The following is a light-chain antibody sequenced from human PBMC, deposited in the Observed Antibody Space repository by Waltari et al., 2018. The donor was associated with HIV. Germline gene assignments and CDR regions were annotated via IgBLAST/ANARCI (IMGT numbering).Light chain of an antibody. CDR3: SAYGDNGRVL. J-gene: IGLJ2*01. CDR1: GSYIGAYDF. V-gene: IGLV2-8*01. CDR2: EVT. Sequence: QSALTQPPSASGSLGQSVTISCTGSGSYIGAYDFVSWFQQHPHSAPKLLLYEVTKRPSGVPVRFSGSRSCYTSFLGVSGLQPDDTAAYCCSAYGDNGRVLFGGGTNVTVL.